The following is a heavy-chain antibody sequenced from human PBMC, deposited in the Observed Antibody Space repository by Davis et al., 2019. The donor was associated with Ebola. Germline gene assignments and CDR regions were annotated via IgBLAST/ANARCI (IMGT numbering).Heavy chain of an antibody. J-gene: IGHJ4*02. CDR3: ARDGEAFDSSGSYEVPFDY. CDR2: ISYDGKRE. V-gene: IGHV3-30*04. D-gene: IGHD3-22*01. Sequence: GESLKISCEASGFTFNDYAMHWVRQAPGKGLEWVAVISYDGKREYYGDSVKGRFTVSRDDSRNTMFLQMGSLRVEDTAVYYCARDGEAFDSSGSYEVPFDYWGQGTLVTVSS. CDR1: GFTFNDYA.